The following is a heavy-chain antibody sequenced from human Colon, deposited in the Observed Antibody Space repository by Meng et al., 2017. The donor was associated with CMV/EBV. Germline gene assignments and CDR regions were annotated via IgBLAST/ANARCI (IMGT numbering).Heavy chain of an antibody. J-gene: IGHJ6*02. Sequence: GGSLRLSCAASGFAFGTYGMHWVRQAPGKGLEWVAFIKIDGRNEHYGDSVKGRFTISRDDSKNTLYLQMNTLRVEDTAVYYCAKDRGYSDYYYYAMDVWGQGTTVTVSS. CDR2: IKIDGRNE. CDR1: GFAFGTYG. CDR3: AKDRGYSDYYYYAMDV. V-gene: IGHV3-30*02. D-gene: IGHD3-10*01.